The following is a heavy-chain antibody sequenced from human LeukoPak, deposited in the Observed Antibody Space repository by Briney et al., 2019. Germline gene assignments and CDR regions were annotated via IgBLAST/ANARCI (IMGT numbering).Heavy chain of an antibody. CDR1: GGSFSGYY. CDR3: ARGPGVVVIHTSAFDI. D-gene: IGHD3-22*01. CDR2: INHSGST. V-gene: IGHV4-34*01. J-gene: IGHJ3*02. Sequence: PSETLSLTCAVYGGSFSGYYWSWIRQPPGKGLEWIGEINHSGSTNYNPSLKSRVTISVDTSKNQFSLKLSSVTAADTAVYYCARGPGVVVIHTSAFDIWGQGTMVTVSS.